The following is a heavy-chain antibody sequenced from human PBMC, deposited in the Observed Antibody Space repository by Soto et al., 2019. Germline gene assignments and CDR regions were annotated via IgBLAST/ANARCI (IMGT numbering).Heavy chain of an antibody. CDR3: ARGPHYSNLDY. V-gene: IGHV3-53*01. CDR1: GFTVSRNY. Sequence: GGSLRLSCAASGFTVSRNYMSWVRQAPGKGLEWVSVTYSGGSTYYADSVKGRFTISRDNSKNTLYLQMNSLRAEDTAVYYCARGPHYSNLDYWGQGTLVTVSS. D-gene: IGHD4-4*01. CDR2: TYSGGST. J-gene: IGHJ4*02.